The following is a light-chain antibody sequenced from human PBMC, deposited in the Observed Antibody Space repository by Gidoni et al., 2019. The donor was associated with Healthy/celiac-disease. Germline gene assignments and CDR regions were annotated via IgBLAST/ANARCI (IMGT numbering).Light chain of an antibody. CDR3: QTWGTGIYVV. V-gene: IGLV4-69*01. CDR2: LNSDGSH. Sequence: QLVLPQSPSASASLGASVKLTCTLSSGHSSYAIAWHQQQPEKGPRYLMKLNSDGSHSKGDGIPDRFSGSSSGAERYLTISSLQSEDEADYYCQTWGTGIYVVFGGGTKLTVL. J-gene: IGLJ2*01. CDR1: SGHSSYA.